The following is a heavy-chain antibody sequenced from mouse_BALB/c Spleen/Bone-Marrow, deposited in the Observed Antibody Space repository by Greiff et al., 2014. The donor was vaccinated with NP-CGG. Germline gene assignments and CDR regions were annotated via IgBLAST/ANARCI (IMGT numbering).Heavy chain of an antibody. CDR1: GFTFSSFG. Sequence: EVQVVESGGGLVQPGGSRKLSCAASGFTFSSFGMHWVRQAPERGLEWVAYISSGSSTIFYADTVKSRFTISRDNPKNTLFLQMTSLRSEDTAMYYCTKGGNWEDFDYWGQGTTLTVPS. J-gene: IGHJ2*01. V-gene: IGHV5-17*02. CDR3: TKGGNWEDFDY. D-gene: IGHD4-1*01. CDR2: ISSGSSTI.